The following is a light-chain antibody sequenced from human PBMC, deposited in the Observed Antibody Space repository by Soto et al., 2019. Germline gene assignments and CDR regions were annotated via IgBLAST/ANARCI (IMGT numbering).Light chain of an antibody. CDR3: SSFTSTNTWV. J-gene: IGLJ3*02. CDR2: EVN. V-gene: IGLV2-14*01. Sequence: QSALTQPVSVSGSPGQSITISCTGTSSDVGGYNYVSWYQQHPGKAPKLMIYEVNNRPSGVSDRFSVSKSGNTASLTISGLQVEDEADYYCSSFTSTNTWVFGGGTKLTVL. CDR1: SSDVGGYNY.